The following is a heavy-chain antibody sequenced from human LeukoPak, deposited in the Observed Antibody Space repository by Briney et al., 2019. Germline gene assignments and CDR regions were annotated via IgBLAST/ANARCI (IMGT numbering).Heavy chain of an antibody. V-gene: IGHV3-48*01. CDR2: ISSSSSTI. Sequence: GGSLRLSCAASGFTFSSYSMNWVRQAPGKGLEWVSYISSSSSTIYYADSVKGRFTISRDNAKNSLYLQMNSLRAEDTAVYYCARDHGIADPVYFDYWGQGTLVTVSS. CDR3: ARDHGIADPVYFDY. J-gene: IGHJ4*02. D-gene: IGHD6-13*01. CDR1: GFTFSSYS.